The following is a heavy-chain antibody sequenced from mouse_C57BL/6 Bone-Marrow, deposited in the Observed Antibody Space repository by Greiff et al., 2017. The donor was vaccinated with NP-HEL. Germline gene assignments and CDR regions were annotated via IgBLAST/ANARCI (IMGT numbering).Heavy chain of an antibody. Sequence: VQLQQSGAELVRPGTSVKMSCKASGYTFTNYWIGWAKQRPGHGLEWIGDIYPGGGYTNYNEKFKGKATMSADKSSSPAYMQFSSLTSEDFAIYSCARYYGSSYGFAYWGQGTLVTVSA. CDR2: IYPGGGYT. CDR1: GYTFTNYW. D-gene: IGHD1-1*01. J-gene: IGHJ3*01. CDR3: ARYYGSSYGFAY. V-gene: IGHV1-63*01.